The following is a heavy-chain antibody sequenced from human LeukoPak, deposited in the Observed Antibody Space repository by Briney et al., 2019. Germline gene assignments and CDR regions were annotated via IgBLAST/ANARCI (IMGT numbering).Heavy chain of an antibody. D-gene: IGHD6-19*01. CDR1: GYTLTELS. CDR3: ATPLYSSGWDNWFDP. Sequence: ASVKVSCKVSGYTLTELSMHRVRQAPGKGLEWMGGFDPEDGETIYAQKFQGRVTMTEDTSTDTAYMELSSLRSEDTAVYYCATPLYSSGWDNWFDPWGQGTLVTVSS. CDR2: FDPEDGET. J-gene: IGHJ5*02. V-gene: IGHV1-24*01.